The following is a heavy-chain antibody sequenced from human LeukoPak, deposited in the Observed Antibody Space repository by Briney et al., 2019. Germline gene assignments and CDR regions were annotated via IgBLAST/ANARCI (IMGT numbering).Heavy chain of an antibody. V-gene: IGHV3-30*18. CDR1: GFTFSSYG. Sequence: GRSLRLSCAASGFTFSSYGMHWVRQAPGKGLEWVAVISYDGSNKYYADSVKGRFTISRDNSKNTLYLQMNSLRAEDTAVYYCAKGSGMATPDYWGQGTLVTVSS. J-gene: IGHJ4*02. D-gene: IGHD5-24*01. CDR2: ISYDGSNK. CDR3: AKGSGMATPDY.